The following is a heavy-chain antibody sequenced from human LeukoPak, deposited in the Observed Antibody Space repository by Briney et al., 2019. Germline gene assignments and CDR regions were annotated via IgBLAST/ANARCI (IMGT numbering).Heavy chain of an antibody. V-gene: IGHV3-30-3*01. J-gene: IGHJ4*02. CDR1: GFTFSSYA. CDR3: ARDRADYDILTGAGY. Sequence: GGSLRLSCAASGFTFSSYAMHWVRQAPGKGLEWVAVISYDGSNKYYADSVKGRFTMSRDNSKNTLYLQMNSLRAEDTAVYYCARDRADYDILTGAGYWGQGTLVTVSS. CDR2: ISYDGSNK. D-gene: IGHD3-9*01.